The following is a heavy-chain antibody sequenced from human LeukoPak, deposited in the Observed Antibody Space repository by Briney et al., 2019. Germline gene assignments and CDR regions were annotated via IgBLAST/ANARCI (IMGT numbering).Heavy chain of an antibody. CDR1: GFTFDDYA. J-gene: IGHJ2*01. CDR3: AKVAPYFGTGSNWYFDL. CDR2: ISWNSGSI. D-gene: IGHD3/OR15-3a*01. Sequence: GGSLRLSCAASGFTFDDYAMHWVRQAPGKGLEWVSGISWNSGSIGYVDSVKGRFTISRDNAKNSLYLQMNSLRAEDTALYYCAKVAPYFGTGSNWYFDLWGRGTLVTVSS. V-gene: IGHV3-9*01.